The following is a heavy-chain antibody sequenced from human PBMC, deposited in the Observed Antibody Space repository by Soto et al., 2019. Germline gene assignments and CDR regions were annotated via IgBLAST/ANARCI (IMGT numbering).Heavy chain of an antibody. CDR1: GFTFSSYA. CDR3: VWELRWYNWFDP. Sequence: EVQLLESGGGLVQPGGSLRLSCAASGFTFSSYAMSWVRQAPGKGLEWVSAISGSGGSTYYADSVKGRFTISRDNSKNTLYLQMNRLRAEDTAVYYCVWELRWYNWFDPWGQGTLGNVSS. CDR2: ISGSGGST. J-gene: IGHJ5*02. D-gene: IGHD1-26*01. V-gene: IGHV3-23*01.